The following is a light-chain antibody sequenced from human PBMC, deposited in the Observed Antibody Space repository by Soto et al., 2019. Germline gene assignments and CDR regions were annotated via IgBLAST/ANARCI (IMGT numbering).Light chain of an antibody. CDR2: LNNDGSH. CDR1: SGYSSAA. V-gene: IGLV4-69*01. J-gene: IGLJ2*01. Sequence: QPVLTQSPSASASLGASVKLTCSLNSGYSSAAIAWHQQQPGMGPQYLMKLNNDGSHTKGDGIPDRFSGSSSGAERYLSITSLQSEDEADYYCQTWGSGINVIFGGGTKLTVL. CDR3: QTWGSGINVI.